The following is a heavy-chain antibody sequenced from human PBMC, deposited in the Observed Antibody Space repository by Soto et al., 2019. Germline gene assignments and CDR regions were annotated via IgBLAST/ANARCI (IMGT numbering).Heavy chain of an antibody. D-gene: IGHD5-12*01. Sequence: SETLSLTCTVSGGSISSSSYYWGWIRQPPGKGLEWIGSIYYSGSTYYNPSLKSRVTISVDTSKNQFSLKLSSVTAADTAVYYCARLDSGYDLEPVTLDYWGQGTLVTVSS. CDR2: IYYSGST. J-gene: IGHJ4*02. CDR3: ARLDSGYDLEPVTLDY. CDR1: GGSISSSSYY. V-gene: IGHV4-39*01.